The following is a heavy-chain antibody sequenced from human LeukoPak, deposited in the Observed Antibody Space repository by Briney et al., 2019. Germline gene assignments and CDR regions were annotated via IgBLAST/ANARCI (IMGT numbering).Heavy chain of an antibody. CDR1: GYTFTGYY. V-gene: IGHV1-2*02. J-gene: IGHJ3*02. CDR3: ARDPITMFGVVSISDAFDI. D-gene: IGHD3-3*01. CDR2: INPNSGGT. Sequence: ASVKVSCKASGYTFTGYYMHWVRQAPGQGLEWMGWINPNSGGTNYAQNFQGRVTMTRDTSISTAYMELSSLKSDDTAVYYCARDPITMFGVVSISDAFDIWGQGTMVTVSS.